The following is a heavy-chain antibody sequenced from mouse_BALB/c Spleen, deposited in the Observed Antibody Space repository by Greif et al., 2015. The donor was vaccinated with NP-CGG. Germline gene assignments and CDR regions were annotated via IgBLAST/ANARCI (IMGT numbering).Heavy chain of an antibody. D-gene: IGHD4-1*02. V-gene: IGHV14-4*02. J-gene: IGHJ3*01. Sequence: VQLQQSGAELVRSGASVKLSCTASGFNIKDYYMHWVKQRPEQGLEWIGWIDPENGDTEYAPKFQGKATMTADTSSNTAYLQLSSLTSEDTAVYYCNPQLGQSPFAYWGQGTLVTVSA. CDR1: GFNIKDYY. CDR2: IDPENGDT. CDR3: NPQLGQSPFAY.